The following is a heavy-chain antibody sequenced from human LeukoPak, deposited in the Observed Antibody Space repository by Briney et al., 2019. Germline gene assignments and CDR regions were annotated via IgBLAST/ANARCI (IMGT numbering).Heavy chain of an antibody. V-gene: IGHV4-30-2*01. J-gene: IGHJ3*02. CDR3: ARAGYGDYAHYGAFDI. CDR2: IYHSGST. D-gene: IGHD4-17*01. CDR1: GGSISSGGYS. Sequence: PSETLSLTCAVSGGSISSGGYSWGWLRQPPGKGLEWIGYIYHSGSTYYNPSLKSRVTISVDRSKNQFSLKLSSVTAADTAVYYCARAGYGDYAHYGAFDIWGQGTMVTVSS.